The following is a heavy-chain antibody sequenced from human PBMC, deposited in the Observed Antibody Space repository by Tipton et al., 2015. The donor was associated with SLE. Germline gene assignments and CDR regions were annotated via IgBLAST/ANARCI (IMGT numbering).Heavy chain of an antibody. J-gene: IGHJ4*02. Sequence: SGFTFSSYGMHWVRQAPGKGLEWVAVIWYDGSNKYYADSVKGRFTISRDNSKNTLYLQMNSLRAEDTAVYYCARAGDYDFWCGYYNYWGQGTLVTVSS. CDR2: IWYDGSNK. CDR1: GFTFSSYG. V-gene: IGHV3-33*01. D-gene: IGHD3-3*01. CDR3: ARAGDYDFWCGYYNY.